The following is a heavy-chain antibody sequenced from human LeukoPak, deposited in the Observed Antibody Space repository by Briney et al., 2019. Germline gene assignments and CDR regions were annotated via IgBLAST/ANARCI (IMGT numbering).Heavy chain of an antibody. V-gene: IGHV3-30*18. Sequence: PGRSLRLSCVASGFTFISYGMHWVRQAPGKGLEWVAGISYDGTNKNYADSVKGRFTISRDKSKNTLYLQINSLRAEDTALYYCAKDLGGQQLVPDAFDIWGQGTMVTVSS. D-gene: IGHD6-13*01. J-gene: IGHJ3*02. CDR3: AKDLGGQQLVPDAFDI. CDR1: GFTFISYG. CDR2: ISYDGTNK.